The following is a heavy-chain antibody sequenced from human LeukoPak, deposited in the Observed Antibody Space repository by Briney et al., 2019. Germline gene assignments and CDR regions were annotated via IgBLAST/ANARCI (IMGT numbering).Heavy chain of an antibody. CDR1: SGSISTSNYY. Sequence: SETLSLTCTVSSGSISTSNYYWGWVRQPPGKALEWIGNIFYSGSTYYSPSLKSRVTISVDTSKNQFSLKLSSVTAADTAVYYCARSYEVGYSYGYYFDYWGQGTLVTVSS. CDR3: ARSYEVGYSYGYYFDY. J-gene: IGHJ4*02. D-gene: IGHD5-18*01. CDR2: IFYSGST. V-gene: IGHV4-39*07.